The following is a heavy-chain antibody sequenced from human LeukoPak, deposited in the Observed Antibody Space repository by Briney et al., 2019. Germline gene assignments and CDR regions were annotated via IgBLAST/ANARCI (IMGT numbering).Heavy chain of an antibody. D-gene: IGHD6-19*01. V-gene: IGHV4-34*01. J-gene: IGHJ4*02. CDR3: ARGRRLALDY. CDR2: INHSGST. Sequence: SETLSLTCAVYGGSFSGYYWSWIRQPPGKGLEWIGEINHSGSTNYNPSLKSRVTISVDTSKNQFSLKLSSVTAADTAVYYCARGRRLALDYWGQGTLVTVSS. CDR1: GGSFSGYY.